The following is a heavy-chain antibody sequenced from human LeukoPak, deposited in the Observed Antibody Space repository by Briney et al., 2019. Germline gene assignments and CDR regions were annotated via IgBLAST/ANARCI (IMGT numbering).Heavy chain of an antibody. CDR2: ISAYNGNT. V-gene: IGHV1-18*01. CDR1: GGTFSSYA. J-gene: IGHJ4*02. CDR3: ARGPYCGGDCYPGFDY. D-gene: IGHD2-21*02. Sequence: ASVKVSCKASGGTFSSYAISWVRQAPGQGLEWMGWISAYNGNTNYAQKLQGRVTMTTDTSTSTAYMELRSLRSDDTAVYYCARGPYCGGDCYPGFDYWGQGTLVTVSS.